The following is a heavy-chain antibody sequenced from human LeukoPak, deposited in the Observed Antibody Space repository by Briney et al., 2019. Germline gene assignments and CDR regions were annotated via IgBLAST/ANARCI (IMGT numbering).Heavy chain of an antibody. D-gene: IGHD3-9*01. CDR3: AKKGLRYFDWLPRDRNFDY. CDR1: GFTFSSYA. J-gene: IGHJ4*02. V-gene: IGHV3-23*01. Sequence: GGSLRLSCAASGFTFSSYAMSWVRQAPGKGLEWVSAISGSGGSTYYADSVKGRFTISRDNSKNTLYLQMNSLRAEDTAVYYCAKKGLRYFDWLPRDRNFDYWGQGTLVTVSS. CDR2: ISGSGGST.